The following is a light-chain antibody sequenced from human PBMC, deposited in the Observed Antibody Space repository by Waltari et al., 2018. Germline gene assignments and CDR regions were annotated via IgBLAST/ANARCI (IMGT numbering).Light chain of an antibody. J-gene: IGKJ1*01. CDR1: QGISNS. CDR3: QQYYETPRT. CDR2: EAS. Sequence: DIQMTQAPSSLSASVGGRVTITCRASQGISNSLAWYQQTPEKAPKLLLYEASKLESGVPSRVSGGVAETDFSLTNSSLQTEEFATYYCQQYYETPRTFGQGTKVEIK. V-gene: IGKV1-NL1*01.